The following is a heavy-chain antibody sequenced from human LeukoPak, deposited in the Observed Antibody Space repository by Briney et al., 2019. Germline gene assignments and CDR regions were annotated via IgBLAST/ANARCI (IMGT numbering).Heavy chain of an antibody. CDR1: GYTFTGYY. CDR2: INPNSGGT. D-gene: IGHD2-15*01. J-gene: IGHJ6*02. CDR3: ARVVVVAPRGYGMDV. V-gene: IGHV1-2*02. Sequence: ASVPVSCKASGYTFTGYYMHWVRQAPGQGLEWMGWINPNSGGTNYAQKFQGRVTMTRDTSISTAHMELSRLRSDDTAVYYCARVVVVAPRGYGMDVWGQGTTVTVSS.